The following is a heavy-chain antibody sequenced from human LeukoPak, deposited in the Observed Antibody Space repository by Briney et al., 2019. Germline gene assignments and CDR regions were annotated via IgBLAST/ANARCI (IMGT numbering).Heavy chain of an antibody. CDR2: ISGYSGNT. Sequence: ASVKVSCKASGYTFSSHGISWVRQAPGLGLEWMGWISGYSGNTNYAQKLQGRVTMTTDTSTSTAYMELRSLRSDDTAVYYCARDGIAAAGTDYWGQGTLVTVSS. D-gene: IGHD6-13*01. CDR1: GYTFSSHG. J-gene: IGHJ4*02. CDR3: ARDGIAAAGTDY. V-gene: IGHV1-18*01.